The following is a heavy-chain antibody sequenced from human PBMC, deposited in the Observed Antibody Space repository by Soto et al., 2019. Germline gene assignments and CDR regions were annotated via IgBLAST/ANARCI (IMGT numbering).Heavy chain of an antibody. J-gene: IGHJ6*02. V-gene: IGHV4-39*01. Sequence: SETLSLTCTVSGGSISSSSYYWGWIRQPPGKGLEWIGSIYYSGSTYYNPSLKSRVTISVDTSKNQFSLKLSSVTAADTAVYYCARHVLRGGYYYYYGMDVWGQGTTVTVSS. CDR1: GGSISSSSYY. CDR2: IYYSGST. D-gene: IGHD3-10*01. CDR3: ARHVLRGGYYYYYGMDV.